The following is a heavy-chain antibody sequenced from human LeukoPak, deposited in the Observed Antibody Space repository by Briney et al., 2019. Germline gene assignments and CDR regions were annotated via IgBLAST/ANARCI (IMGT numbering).Heavy chain of an antibody. CDR1: GFTFSDHY. CDR3: AREKYDYMDV. J-gene: IGHJ6*03. V-gene: IGHV3-72*01. CDR2: TRNKANSYTT. Sequence: PGGSLRLSCAASGFTFSDHYMDWVRQAPGKGLEWVGRTRNKANSYTTEYAASVKGRFTISRDDSKNSLYLQMNSLKTEDTAVYYCAREKYDYMDVWGKGTTVTVSS.